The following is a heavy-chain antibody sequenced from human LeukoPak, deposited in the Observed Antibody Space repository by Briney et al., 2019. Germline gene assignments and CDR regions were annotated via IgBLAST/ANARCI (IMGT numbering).Heavy chain of an antibody. CDR3: ARDEGYTYGRPFDY. V-gene: IGHV4-34*01. D-gene: IGHD5-18*01. CDR2: INHSGST. CDR1: GGSFSGYY. Sequence: SETLSLTCAVYGGSFSGYYWGWIRQPPGKGLEWIGEINHSGSTNYNPSLKSRVTISVDKSKNQISLKLSSVTAADTAVYYCARDEGYTYGRPFDYWGQGTLVTVSS. J-gene: IGHJ4*02.